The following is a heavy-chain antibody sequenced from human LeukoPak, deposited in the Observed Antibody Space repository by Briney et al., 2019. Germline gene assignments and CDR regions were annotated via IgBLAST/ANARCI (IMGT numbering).Heavy chain of an antibody. CDR1: GASISRSNYY. CDR3: ARQYTRGWSYFDN. CDR2: IYYNGAT. D-gene: IGHD6-19*01. Sequence: SETLSLTCSVSGASISRSNYYWGWIRQPPGKGLEWIGSIYYNGATYYNPSLESRVTISIDTPKNQFSLQLTSLTAADTAVYYCARQYTRGWSYFDNWGQGFLVTVSS. V-gene: IGHV4-39*01. J-gene: IGHJ4*02.